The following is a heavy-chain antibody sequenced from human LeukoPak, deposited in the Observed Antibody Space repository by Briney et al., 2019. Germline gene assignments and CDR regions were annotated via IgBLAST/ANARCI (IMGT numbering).Heavy chain of an antibody. D-gene: IGHD5-18*01. V-gene: IGHV3-74*01. Sequence: GGSLRLSCAASGIIFSNYWVHWVRQAPGKGLVWVSRINRDGSSTSYADSVKGRFTISRDNAKNTLYLQMNSLRAEDTAVYYCARGGGYSYGSFDYWGQGTLVTVSS. J-gene: IGHJ4*02. CDR1: GIIFSNYW. CDR2: INRDGSST. CDR3: ARGGGYSYGSFDY.